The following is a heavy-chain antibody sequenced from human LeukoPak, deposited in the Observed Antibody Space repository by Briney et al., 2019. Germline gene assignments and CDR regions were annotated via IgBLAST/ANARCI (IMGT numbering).Heavy chain of an antibody. V-gene: IGHV4-34*01. CDR1: GESFSAYY. CDR3: AINSYPYGPYFDY. Sequence: SETLSLTCAVYGESFSAYYWSWIRQFPGKGLEWIGEIHHGGSTHYNPSLKSRVTISVDTSKNQFSLKLSSVTAADTAVYYCAINSYPYGPYFDYWGQGTLVTVSS. D-gene: IGHD5-18*01. J-gene: IGHJ4*02. CDR2: IHHGGST.